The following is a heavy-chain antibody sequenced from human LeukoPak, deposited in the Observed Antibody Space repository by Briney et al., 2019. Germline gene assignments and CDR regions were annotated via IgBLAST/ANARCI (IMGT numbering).Heavy chain of an antibody. J-gene: IGHJ4*02. Sequence: GGSLRLSCAASGFTFSSYAMSWVRQAPGKGLEWVSAISGSGGSTYYADSVKGRFTISRDNSKNTLYLQMNSLRAEDTAVYYCAREPYYYGSGSYCFDYWGQGTLVTVSS. CDR1: GFTFSSYA. D-gene: IGHD3-10*01. CDR2: ISGSGGST. V-gene: IGHV3-23*01. CDR3: AREPYYYGSGSYCFDY.